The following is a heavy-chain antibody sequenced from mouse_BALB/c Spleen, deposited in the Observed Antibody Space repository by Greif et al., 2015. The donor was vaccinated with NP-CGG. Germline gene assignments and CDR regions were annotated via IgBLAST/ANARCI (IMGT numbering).Heavy chain of an antibody. CDR1: GYTFTSYW. V-gene: IGHV1S127*01. J-gene: IGHJ4*01. Sequence: VQLVESGPELVRPGASVKMSCKASGYTFTSYWMHWVKQRPGQGLEWIGMIDPSNSETRLNQKFKDKATLNVEKSSXPAYMQLSRLTSEASAVYFCARPYGNFVDAMDYWSQEPSVTVSS. CDR2: IDPSNSET. CDR3: ARPYGNFVDAMDY. D-gene: IGHD2-1*01.